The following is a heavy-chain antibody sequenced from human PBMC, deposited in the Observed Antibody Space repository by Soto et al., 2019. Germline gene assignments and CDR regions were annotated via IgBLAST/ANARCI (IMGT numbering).Heavy chain of an antibody. CDR2: ISGSGGST. CDR3: AKDTRLAARQGGVFDY. J-gene: IGHJ4*02. V-gene: IGHV3-23*01. D-gene: IGHD6-6*01. CDR1: GFTFSSYA. Sequence: QPGGSLRLCCAASGFTFSSYAMSWVRQAPGKGLEWVSAISGSGGSTYYADSVKGRFTISRDNSKNTLYLQMNSLRAEDTAVYYCAKDTRLAARQGGVFDYWGQGTLVTVSS.